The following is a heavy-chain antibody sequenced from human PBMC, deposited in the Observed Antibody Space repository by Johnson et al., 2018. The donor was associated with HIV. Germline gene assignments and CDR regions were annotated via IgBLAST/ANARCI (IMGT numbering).Heavy chain of an antibody. CDR1: GFTFSNAW. D-gene: IGHD3-9*01. J-gene: IGHJ3*02. Sequence: LVESGGGLVKPGGSLRLSCAASGFTFSNAWMSWVRQAPGKGLEWVGRIKSKTDGGTIDYAAPVKDRLTISRDDSRNTLYLQMNSLKTEDPAVYYCAREQATLFFRASGAAFNIWGQGTMVTVAS. V-gene: IGHV3-15*01. CDR3: AREQATLFFRASGAAFNI. CDR2: IKSKTDGGTI.